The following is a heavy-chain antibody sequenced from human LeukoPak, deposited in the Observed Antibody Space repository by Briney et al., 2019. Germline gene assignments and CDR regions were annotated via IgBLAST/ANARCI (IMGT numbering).Heavy chain of an antibody. CDR3: ARDGVATTPFDY. D-gene: IGHD5-24*01. CDR2: ITGDGSRT. V-gene: IGHV3-74*01. J-gene: IGHJ4*02. CDR1: GFLIRGYR. Sequence: PGGSLRLSCAASGFLIRGYRMHWVRQAPEKGLVWLSLITGDGSRTIYADSVKGRFTISRDNAKNTLYLQMNSLRAEDTAVYYCARDGVATTPFDYWGQGTLVTVSS.